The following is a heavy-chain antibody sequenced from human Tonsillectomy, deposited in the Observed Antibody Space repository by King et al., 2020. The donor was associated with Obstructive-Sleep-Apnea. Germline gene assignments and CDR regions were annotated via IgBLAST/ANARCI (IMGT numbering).Heavy chain of an antibody. V-gene: IGHV1-18*01. Sequence: QLVQSGAEVKKPGASVKVSCKASGYTFTSYGISWVRQAPGQGLEWMGWISAYNGNTNYAQKLQGRVTMTTDTSTSTAYMELRSLRSDDTAVYYCARDWERYCSSTSCYTTLYFDYWGKGTLVTVSS. J-gene: IGHJ4*02. D-gene: IGHD2-2*01. CDR2: ISAYNGNT. CDR3: ARDWERYCSSTSCYTTLYFDY. CDR1: GYTFTSYG.